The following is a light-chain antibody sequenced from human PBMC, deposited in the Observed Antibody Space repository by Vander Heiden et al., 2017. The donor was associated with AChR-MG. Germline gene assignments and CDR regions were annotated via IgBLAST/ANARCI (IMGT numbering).Light chain of an antibody. V-gene: IGKV3-11*01. CDR3: QQRSNCPPVT. Sequence: EIVLTPYPATLSLSPGERATLPFRASQSLSSYLASYQHKPGQTPSLFIEDASNRATGIAARCSGSGSGTDFTLTISSLEPEDFAVYYCQQRSNCPPVTFGEGTRLEIK. J-gene: IGKJ5*01. CDR2: DAS. CDR1: QSLSSY.